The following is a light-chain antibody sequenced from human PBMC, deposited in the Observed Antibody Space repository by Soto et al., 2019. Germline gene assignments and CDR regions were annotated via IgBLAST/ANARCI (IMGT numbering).Light chain of an antibody. CDR3: SSYRNNILV. J-gene: IGLJ1*01. CDR1: SSDVGGYNY. V-gene: IGLV2-14*01. CDR2: EVS. Sequence: QSVLTQPASVSGSPGQSITISCTGTSSDVGGYNYVSWYQQHPGKAPKLMIYEVSNRPSGVSNRFSGSKSDNTASLAISGLQPEDEADYYCSSYRNNILVLGTGTKVTVL.